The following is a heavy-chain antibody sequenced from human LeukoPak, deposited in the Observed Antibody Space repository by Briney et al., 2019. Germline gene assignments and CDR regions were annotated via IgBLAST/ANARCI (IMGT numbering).Heavy chain of an antibody. Sequence: ASVNVSCKASGYTFTGYYMHWVRQAPGQGLEWMGWINPNSGGTNYAQKFQGRVTMTRDTSISTAYMELSRLRSDDTAVYYCARSGGPAMTTVTTGYYYYGMDVWGQGTTVTVSS. CDR3: ARSGGPAMTTVTTGYYYYGMDV. V-gene: IGHV1-2*02. D-gene: IGHD4-17*01. CDR2: INPNSGGT. CDR1: GYTFTGYY. J-gene: IGHJ6*02.